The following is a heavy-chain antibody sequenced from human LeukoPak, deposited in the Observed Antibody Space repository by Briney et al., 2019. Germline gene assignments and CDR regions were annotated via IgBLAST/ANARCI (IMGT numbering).Heavy chain of an antibody. CDR2: IKQDGTEQ. Sequence: GGSLRLSCADTGFTFSSYWMSWVRQAPGKGLEWVANIKQDGTEQYTADSLKGRFTISRDNAKRLLFLQMNSLRAEDTAVYYCVRIGPPYYYYYMDVWGNGTTVTVSS. CDR1: GFTFSSYW. CDR3: VRIGPPYYYYYMDV. J-gene: IGHJ6*03. V-gene: IGHV3-7*01.